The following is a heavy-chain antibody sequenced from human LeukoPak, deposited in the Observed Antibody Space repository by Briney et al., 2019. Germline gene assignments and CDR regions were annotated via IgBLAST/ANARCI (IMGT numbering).Heavy chain of an antibody. CDR1: GGSISSSNW. CDR3: ARAPYSGSSKGSVDN. V-gene: IGHV4-4*02. D-gene: IGHD1-26*01. Sequence: PSETLSLTCAVSGGSISSSNWWSWVRQPPGKGLEWIGEIYHSGSTNYNPSLKSRVTISVDKSKNQFSLKLSSVTAADTAVYYCARAPYSGSSKGSVDNWGQGTLVTVSS. CDR2: IYHSGST. J-gene: IGHJ4*02.